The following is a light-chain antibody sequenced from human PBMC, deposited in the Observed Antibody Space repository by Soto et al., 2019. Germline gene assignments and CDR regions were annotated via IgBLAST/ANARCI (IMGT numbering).Light chain of an antibody. CDR1: NTDLGVYGY. J-gene: IGLJ1*01. CDR2: DVN. V-gene: IGLV2-14*01. Sequence: QPVLAQPASVSGSFGQSITISCSGPNTDLGVYGYVSWYQHHPGKAPKLLIYDVNNRPSGISDRFSSSKSGDTASLTISGLQAEDEADYFCFSKISGFVYGFGTGTKVTVL. CDR3: FSKISGFVYG.